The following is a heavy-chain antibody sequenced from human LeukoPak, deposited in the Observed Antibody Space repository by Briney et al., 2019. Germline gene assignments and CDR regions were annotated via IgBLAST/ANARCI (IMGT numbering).Heavy chain of an antibody. V-gene: IGHV1-69*13. D-gene: IGHD3-9*01. J-gene: IGHJ4*02. CDR3: ARCGEPSYDILTGYSRFDY. CDR2: IIPIFGTA. Sequence: SVKVSCKASGYTFTSYGISWVRQAPGQGLEWMGGIIPIFGTANYAQKFQGRVTITADESTSTAYMELSSLRSEDTAVYYCARCGEPSYDILTGYSRFDYWGQGTLVTASS. CDR1: GYTFTSYG.